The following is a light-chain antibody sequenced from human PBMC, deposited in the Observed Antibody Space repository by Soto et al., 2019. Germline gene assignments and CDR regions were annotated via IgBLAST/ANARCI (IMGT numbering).Light chain of an antibody. CDR1: SSNIGNNA. Sequence: QSVLTQPASGNKVPRGRVSISNSGSSSNIGNNAVNWYQQLPGKAPKLLIYYDDLLPSGVSDRFSGSKSGTSASLAISGLQSEDEADYYCAAWDDSLNGPVFGTGTKVTVL. CDR3: AAWDDSLNGPV. J-gene: IGLJ1*01. CDR2: YDD. V-gene: IGLV1-36*01.